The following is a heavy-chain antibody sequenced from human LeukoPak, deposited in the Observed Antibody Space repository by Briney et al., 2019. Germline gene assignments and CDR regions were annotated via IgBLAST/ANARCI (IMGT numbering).Heavy chain of an antibody. Sequence: PSETLSLTCTVSGGSISSSSYYWGWIRQPPGKGLEWIGSIYYSGSTYYNPSLKSQVTISVDTSKNQFSLKLSSVTAAGTAVYYCARIQWYSNYGVHYWGQGTLVTVSS. V-gene: IGHV4-39*07. CDR3: ARIQWYSNYGVHY. D-gene: IGHD4-11*01. J-gene: IGHJ4*02. CDR2: IYYSGST. CDR1: GGSISSSSYY.